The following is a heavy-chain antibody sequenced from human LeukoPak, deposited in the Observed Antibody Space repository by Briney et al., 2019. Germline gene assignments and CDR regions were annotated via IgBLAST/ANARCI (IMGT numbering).Heavy chain of an antibody. Sequence: PSETLSLTCAVYGGSFSGYYWSWIRQPPGKGLEWIGEINHSGSTNYNPSLKSRVTISVDTSKNQFSLKLSSVTAADTAVYYCARQLSWAAAGTGWFDPWGQGTLVTVSS. CDR2: INHSGST. CDR3: ARQLSWAAAGTGWFDP. V-gene: IGHV4-34*01. J-gene: IGHJ5*02. D-gene: IGHD6-13*01. CDR1: GGSFSGYY.